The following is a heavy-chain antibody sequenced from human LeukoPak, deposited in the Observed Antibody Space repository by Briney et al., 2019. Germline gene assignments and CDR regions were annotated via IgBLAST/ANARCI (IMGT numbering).Heavy chain of an antibody. CDR3: ARDRDFDY. Sequence: GASVKVSCKASGYTFTGYYMHWVRQAPGQGLEWMGWINPNSGGTNYARKFQGRVTMTRDTSISTAYMELSRLRSDDTAVYYCARDRDFDYWGQGTLVTVSS. CDR1: GYTFTGYY. V-gene: IGHV1-2*02. J-gene: IGHJ4*02. CDR2: INPNSGGT.